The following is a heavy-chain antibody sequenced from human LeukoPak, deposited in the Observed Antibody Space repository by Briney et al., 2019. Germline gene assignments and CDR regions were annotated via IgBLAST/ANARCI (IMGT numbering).Heavy chain of an antibody. D-gene: IGHD2-2*01. CDR1: GGSFSGYY. V-gene: IGHV4-34*01. Sequence: SETLSLTCAVYGGSFSGYYWSWIRQPPGKGLEWIGEINHSGSTNYNPSLKSRVTISVDTSKNQFSLKLSSVTAADTAVYYCARAPPARLRPSNYYYGMDVWGQGTTVTVSS. J-gene: IGHJ6*02. CDR2: INHSGST. CDR3: ARAPPARLRPSNYYYGMDV.